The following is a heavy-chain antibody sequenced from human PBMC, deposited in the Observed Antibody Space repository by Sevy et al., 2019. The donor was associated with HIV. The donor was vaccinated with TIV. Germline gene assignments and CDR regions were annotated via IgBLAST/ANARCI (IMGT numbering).Heavy chain of an antibody. D-gene: IGHD6-13*01. CDR2: ISGSGGST. Sequence: GGFLRLSCAASGFTFSSYAMSWVRQAPGKGLEWVSAISGSGGSTYYADSVKGRFTISRDNSKNTLYLQMNSLRAEDTAVSYCAKGGRGSSPQFFDYWGQGTLVTVSS. V-gene: IGHV3-23*01. CDR1: GFTFSSYA. J-gene: IGHJ4*02. CDR3: AKGGRGSSPQFFDY.